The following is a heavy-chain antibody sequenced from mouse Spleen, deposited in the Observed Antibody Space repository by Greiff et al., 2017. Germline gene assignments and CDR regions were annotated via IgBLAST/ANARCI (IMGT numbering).Heavy chain of an antibody. CDR3: TTITTVVEFDY. Sequence: LVESGAELVRPGASVTLSCKASGYTFTDYEMHWVKQTPVHGLEWIGAIDPETGGTAYNQKFKGKAILTADKSSSTAYMELRSLTSEDSAVYYCTTITTVVEFDYWGQGTTLTVSS. D-gene: IGHD1-1*01. CDR2: IDPETGGT. CDR1: GYTFTDYE. V-gene: IGHV1-15*01. J-gene: IGHJ2*01.